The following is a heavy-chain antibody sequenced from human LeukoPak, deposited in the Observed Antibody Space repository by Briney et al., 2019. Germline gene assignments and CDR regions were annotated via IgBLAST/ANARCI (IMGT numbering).Heavy chain of an antibody. V-gene: IGHV4-30-4*01. CDR1: GGSISSGDYY. Sequence: SETLSLTCTVSGGSISSGDYYWSWIRQPPGKGLEWIGYIYYSGSTYYNPSLKSRVTISVDTSKNQFSLKLSSVTAADTAVYYCARAESDFYYFDYWGQGTLVTVSS. CDR3: ARAESDFYYFDY. CDR2: IYYSGST. J-gene: IGHJ4*02.